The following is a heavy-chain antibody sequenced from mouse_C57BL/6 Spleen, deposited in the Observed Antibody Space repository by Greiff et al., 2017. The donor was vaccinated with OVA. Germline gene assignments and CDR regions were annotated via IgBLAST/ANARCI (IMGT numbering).Heavy chain of an antibody. CDR3: ARRDYGSSKGDYYAMDY. CDR1: GYTFTSYW. V-gene: IGHV1-69*01. CDR2: IDPSDSYT. J-gene: IGHJ4*01. Sequence: QVHVKQPGAELVMPGASVKLSCKASGYTFTSYWMHWVKQRPGQGLEWIGEIDPSDSYTNYNQKFKGKSTLTVDKSSSTAYMQLSSLTSEDSAVYYCARRDYGSSKGDYYAMDYWGQGTSVTVSS. D-gene: IGHD1-1*01.